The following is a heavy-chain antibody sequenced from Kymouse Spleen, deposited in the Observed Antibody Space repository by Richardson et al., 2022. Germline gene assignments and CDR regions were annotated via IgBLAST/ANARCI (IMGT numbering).Heavy chain of an antibody. CDR2: IWYDGSNK. D-gene: IGHD1-7*01. J-gene: IGHJ4*02. V-gene: IGHV3-33*01. CDR3: ARDEVTGTTLFDY. CDR1: GFTFSSYG. Sequence: QVQLVESGGGVVQPGRSLRLSCAASGFTFSSYGMHWVRQAPGKGLEWVAVIWYDGSNKYYADSVKGRFTISRDNSKNTLYLQMNSLRAEDTAVYYCARDEVTGTTLFDYWGQGTLVTVSS.